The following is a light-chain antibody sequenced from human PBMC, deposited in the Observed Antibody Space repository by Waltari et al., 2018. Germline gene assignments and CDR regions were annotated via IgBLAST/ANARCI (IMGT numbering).Light chain of an antibody. Sequence: QSALTQPASVSGSPGPSLTISCTGTSSDVGGYKYVSWYQQHPGKVPKLMIYEVSNRPSGVSNRFSGSKSGNTASLTISGLQAEDEADYYCSSYTSSTTVVFGGGTKLTVL. CDR1: SSDVGGYKY. CDR2: EVS. V-gene: IGLV2-14*01. CDR3: SSYTSSTTVV. J-gene: IGLJ2*01.